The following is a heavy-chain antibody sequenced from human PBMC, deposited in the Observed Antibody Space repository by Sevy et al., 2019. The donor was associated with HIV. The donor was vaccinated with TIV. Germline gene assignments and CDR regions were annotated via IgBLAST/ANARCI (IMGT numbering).Heavy chain of an antibody. J-gene: IGHJ5*02. CDR1: GYTLTKLS. V-gene: IGHV1-24*01. Sequence: ASVKVSCKVSGYTLTKLSIHWVRQAPGKGLEWMGEFAPQYGETIYAQRFQGRLTMTEDTSPDTAFMELSGLTSEYTAIYYCTTVGLRYYSGSSSYQGDWFDPWGQGTLVTVSS. CDR3: TTVGLRYYSGSSSYQGDWFDP. D-gene: IGHD2-15*01. CDR2: FAPQYGET.